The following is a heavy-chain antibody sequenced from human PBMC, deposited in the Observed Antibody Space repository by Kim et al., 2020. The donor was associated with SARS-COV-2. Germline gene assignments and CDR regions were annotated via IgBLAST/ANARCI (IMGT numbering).Heavy chain of an antibody. J-gene: IGHJ3*02. D-gene: IGHD4-17*01. Sequence: GGSLRLSCAASGFTFSSYGMHWVRQAPGKGLEWVAVISYDGSNKYYADSVKGRFTISRDNSKNTLYLQMNSLRAEDTAVYYCAKVKGRNGDYVHQAFDIWGQGTMVTVSS. CDR1: GFTFSSYG. CDR2: ISYDGSNK. CDR3: AKVKGRNGDYVHQAFDI. V-gene: IGHV3-30*18.